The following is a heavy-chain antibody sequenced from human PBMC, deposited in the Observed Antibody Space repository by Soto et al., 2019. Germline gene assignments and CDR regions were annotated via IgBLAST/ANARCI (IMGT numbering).Heavy chain of an antibody. V-gene: IGHV3-30-3*01. D-gene: IGHD3-9*01. CDR1: GFTFSSYA. J-gene: IGHJ4*02. Sequence: GGSLRLSCAASGFTFSSYAMHWVRQAPGKGLEWVGVISYDGSNKYYADSVKGRLTISRDTAKNSLYLQMNSLRAEDTALYFCARASPRGRYFDWLIFPLGHWGQGTLVTVSS. CDR3: ARASPRGRYFDWLIFPLGH. CDR2: ISYDGSNK.